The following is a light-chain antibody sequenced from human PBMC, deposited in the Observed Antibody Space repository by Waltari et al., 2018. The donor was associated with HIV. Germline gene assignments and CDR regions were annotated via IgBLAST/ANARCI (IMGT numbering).Light chain of an antibody. CDR1: TTDLGLYTI. CDR3: SSYTSADSLL. Sequence: QSALTHPASVSGSPCQSITLSCTGGTTDLGLYTIVSWYRQPPGKAPQLVIYRVNSRPSGVSDRFSGSKSGNTASLTISSLQAEDEGDYYCSSYTSADSLLFGGGTKLTVL. J-gene: IGLJ2*01. V-gene: IGLV2-14*01. CDR2: RVN.